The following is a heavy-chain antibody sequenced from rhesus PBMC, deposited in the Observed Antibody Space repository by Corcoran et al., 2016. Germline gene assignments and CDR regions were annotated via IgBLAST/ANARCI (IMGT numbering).Heavy chain of an antibody. CDR1: GASISSDY. D-gene: IGHD4-23*01. V-gene: IGHV4S2*01. Sequence: QVQLQESGPGLVKPSETLPLTCAVSGASISSDYWSWIRQAPGKGLEWIGRIYGSGGNTDYNPSLSSRVTISKDRSKNQFSLKLSSVTVADTAVYYCARDRPSNDRFDVWGAGLLVTVSP. J-gene: IGHJ5-1*01. CDR2: IYGSGGNT. CDR3: ARDRPSNDRFDV.